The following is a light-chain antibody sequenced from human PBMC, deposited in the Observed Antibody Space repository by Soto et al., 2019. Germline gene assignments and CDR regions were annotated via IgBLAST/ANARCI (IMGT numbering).Light chain of an antibody. CDR3: QQYYDWLRLT. J-gene: IGKJ4*01. CDR2: GAS. CDR1: QSVNIY. V-gene: IGKV3D-15*01. Sequence: EIVMTQSPATLSVSQGERATLSCRASQSVNIYLAWYQQKPGQAPRLLIFGASSRATGIPARFSGSGSGTEFNLTISSLQSEDFAVYFGQQYYDWLRLTFGGATKVESK.